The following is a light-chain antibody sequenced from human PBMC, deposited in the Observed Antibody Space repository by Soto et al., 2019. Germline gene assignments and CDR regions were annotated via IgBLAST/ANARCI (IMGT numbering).Light chain of an antibody. V-gene: IGLV2-14*03. Sequence: QSALTQPASVSGSPGPSITISCTGTSSDVGGFNYVSWYQQHPGKDPKLMIYDVTNRPSGVSYRFSGSKSGNTASLTISGLQAEDEADYYCNSYTSSSTYVFGTGTKLTVL. CDR3: NSYTSSSTYV. CDR1: SSDVGGFNY. CDR2: DVT. J-gene: IGLJ1*01.